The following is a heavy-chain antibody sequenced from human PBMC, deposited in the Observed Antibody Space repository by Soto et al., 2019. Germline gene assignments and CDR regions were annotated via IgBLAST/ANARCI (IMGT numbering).Heavy chain of an antibody. J-gene: IGHJ6*02. CDR1: GITLSNYF. D-gene: IGHD2-2*01. CDR2: ISYDGSNK. CDR3: GAGDQYYAMGV. V-gene: IGHV3-30-3*01. Sequence: QVQLVESGGGVVQPGRSLRLSCAASGITLSNYFMYWVRQAPGKGLEWVAAISYDGSNKHYADSVKGRFTISRDNSKDTLDLQTNSLRAEDTAVYYCGAGDQYYAMGVWGQGTTVTVSS.